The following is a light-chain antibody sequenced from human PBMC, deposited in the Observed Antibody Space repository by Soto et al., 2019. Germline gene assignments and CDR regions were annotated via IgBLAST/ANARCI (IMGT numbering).Light chain of an antibody. CDR2: GAS. Sequence: AILWTQSPSSLSASVGDRVTITCRASQGIRTDLGWYQQSPGKAPKVLIVGASTLQSGVQSRFSGSGSGTDFTLTIRSLQPEDFATYYCKEAYSFPVTFGLGTRVDIK. CDR1: QGIRTD. J-gene: IGKJ5*01. V-gene: IGKV1-6*01. CDR3: KEAYSFPVT.